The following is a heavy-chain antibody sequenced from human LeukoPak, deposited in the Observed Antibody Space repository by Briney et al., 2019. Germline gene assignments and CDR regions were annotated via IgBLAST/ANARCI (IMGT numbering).Heavy chain of an antibody. CDR3: ARTNKAYDSSGAIDY. V-gene: IGHV7-4-1*02. D-gene: IGHD3-22*01. J-gene: IGHJ4*02. Sequence: ASVKVSCKASGYTFTGYYMHWVRQAPGQGLEWMGWINTNTGNPTYAQGFTGRFVFSLDTSVSTAYLQISSLKAEDTAVYYCARTNKAYDSSGAIDYWGQGTLVTVSS. CDR2: INTNTGNP. CDR1: GYTFTGYY.